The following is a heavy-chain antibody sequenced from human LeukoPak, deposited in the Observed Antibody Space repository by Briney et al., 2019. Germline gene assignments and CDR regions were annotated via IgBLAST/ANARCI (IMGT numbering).Heavy chain of an antibody. J-gene: IGHJ3*02. Sequence: SETLSLTCTVSGGSINSYYWSWIRQPPGKGLEWIGYISYTGGETNYNPSPKSRLTISVDTSKNQFSLMLTPVTAADTAVYYCARQPGGTAAFDIWAQGTMVTVSS. CDR3: ARQPGGTAAFDI. CDR1: GGSINSYY. D-gene: IGHD1-14*01. CDR2: ISYTGGET. V-gene: IGHV4-59*08.